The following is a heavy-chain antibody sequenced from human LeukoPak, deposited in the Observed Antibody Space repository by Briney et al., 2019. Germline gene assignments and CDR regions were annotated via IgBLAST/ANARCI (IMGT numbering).Heavy chain of an antibody. CDR3: ARGFVDTAMVNPFDY. J-gene: IGHJ4*02. D-gene: IGHD5-18*01. V-gene: IGHV1-18*01. CDR1: GYTFTSYG. Sequence: ASVKVSCKASGYTFTSYGISWVRQAPGQGLEWMGWISAYNGNTNYAQKLQGRVTMTTDTSTSTAYMELRSLGSDDTAVYYCARGFVDTAMVNPFDYWGQGTLVTVSS. CDR2: ISAYNGNT.